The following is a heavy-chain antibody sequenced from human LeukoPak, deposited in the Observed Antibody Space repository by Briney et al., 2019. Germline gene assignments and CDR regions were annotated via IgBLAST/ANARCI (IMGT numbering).Heavy chain of an antibody. D-gene: IGHD6-6*01. J-gene: IGHJ5*02. V-gene: IGHV3-7*01. Sequence: GGSLRLSCAASGFTFSGYAMTWVRQAPGKGLEWVANIKQDGSEKYYVDSVKGRFTISRDNAKNSLYLQMNSLRAEDTAVYYCARDLYSSSSCWWFDPWGQGTLVTVSS. CDR3: ARDLYSSSSCWWFDP. CDR1: GFTFSGYA. CDR2: IKQDGSEK.